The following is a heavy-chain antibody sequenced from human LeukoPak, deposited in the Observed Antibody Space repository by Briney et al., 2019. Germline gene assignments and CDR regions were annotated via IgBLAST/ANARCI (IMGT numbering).Heavy chain of an antibody. J-gene: IGHJ4*02. V-gene: IGHV4-59*01. CDR2: IHYSGST. Sequence: SETLSLTCAVSGGSISRYYWNWIRQPPGERLEWIGWIHYSGSTAYNPSLESRVTMSVDTSKNHISLKMTSVTAADTATYYCARWGYFDSSTYFVVEYWGQGVLVTVSS. D-gene: IGHD3-22*01. CDR3: ARWGYFDSSTYFVVEY. CDR1: GGSISRYY.